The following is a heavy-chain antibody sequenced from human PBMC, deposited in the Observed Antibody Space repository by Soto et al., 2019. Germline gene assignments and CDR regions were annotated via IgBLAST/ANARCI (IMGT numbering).Heavy chain of an antibody. J-gene: IGHJ3*02. CDR2: IGSSSGTT. CDR3: AKTTDGWFSAFEI. V-gene: IGHV3-48*01. D-gene: IGHD6-19*01. Sequence: PGGSLRLSCAASGFTFSTYNMNWVRQAPGKGLEWISYIGSSSGTTYYADSVKGRFTFSRDNAKNSMYLQMNSLRAEDTAVYYCAKTTDGWFSAFEIWGQGTMVTVSS. CDR1: GFTFSTYN.